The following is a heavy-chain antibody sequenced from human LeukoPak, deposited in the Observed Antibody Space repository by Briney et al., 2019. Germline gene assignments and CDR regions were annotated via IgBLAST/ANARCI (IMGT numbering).Heavy chain of an antibody. CDR1: GGSISSGSYY. CDR3: AREAPSSSWTYYYYMDV. J-gene: IGHJ6*03. Sequence: SQTLSLTCTVSGGSISSGSYYWSWIRQPAGKGLEWIGRIYTSGSTNYNPSLKSRVTISVDTSKNQFSLKLSSMTAADTAVYYYAREAPSSSWTYYYYMDVWGKGTTVTVSS. CDR2: IYTSGST. V-gene: IGHV4-61*02. D-gene: IGHD6-13*01.